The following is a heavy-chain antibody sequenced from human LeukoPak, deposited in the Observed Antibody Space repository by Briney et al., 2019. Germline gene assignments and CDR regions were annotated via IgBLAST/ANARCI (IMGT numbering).Heavy chain of an antibody. CDR2: VYNSGST. V-gene: IGHV4-59*01. CDR3: ARLRSGMDV. J-gene: IGHJ6*02. Sequence: SETLSLTCTVSGGSINSYYWTWIRQPPGKGLEWIANVYNSGSTNYNPSLKSRVTISVDMFKNQFSLKLTSVTAADTAVYYCARLRSGMDVWGQGTTVTVPS. CDR1: GGSINSYY.